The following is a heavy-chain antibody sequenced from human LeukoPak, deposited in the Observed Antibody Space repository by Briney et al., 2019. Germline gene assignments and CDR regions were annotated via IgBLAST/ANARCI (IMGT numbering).Heavy chain of an antibody. J-gene: IGHJ4*02. CDR3: AYYGSGSYYLSYFDY. V-gene: IGHV3-30*03. CDR2: ISYDGSNK. D-gene: IGHD3-10*01. Sequence: PGGSLRLSCAASGFTFSSYGMHWVRQAPGKGLEWVAVISYDGSNKYYADSVKGRFTISRDNPKNTLYLQMNSLRAEDTAVYYCAYYGSGSYYLSYFDYWGQGTLVTVSS. CDR1: GFTFSSYG.